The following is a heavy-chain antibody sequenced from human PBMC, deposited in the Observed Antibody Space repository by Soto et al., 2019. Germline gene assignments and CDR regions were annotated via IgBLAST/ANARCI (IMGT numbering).Heavy chain of an antibody. CDR2: IHYSETI. J-gene: IGHJ3*02. CDR1: GASVNSGDYY. V-gene: IGHV4-30-4*01. Sequence: QVQLQESGPGLVKASQTLSLTCTVSGASVNSGDYYWSWVRQPPGRGLEWIGYIHYSETIYYNPSLKSPVQILVETFQNQFSLEVSSVTAADTAVYYCARAHRYYDYPDIWGQGTTVTVSS. D-gene: IGHD3-22*01. CDR3: ARAHRYYDYPDI.